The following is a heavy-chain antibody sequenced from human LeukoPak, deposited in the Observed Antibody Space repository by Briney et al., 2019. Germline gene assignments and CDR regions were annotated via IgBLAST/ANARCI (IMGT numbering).Heavy chain of an antibody. V-gene: IGHV1-8*01. Sequence: ASVKVSCKASGYTFTSYDINWVRQATGQGLEWMGGMNPNSSNTGYAQNFQGRVTMTRNTSISTAYMELSSLRSEDTAVYYCARSAGSSGWYVNWGQGTLVTVSS. J-gene: IGHJ4*02. CDR3: ARSAGSSGWYVN. CDR1: GYTFTSYD. D-gene: IGHD6-19*01. CDR2: MNPNSSNT.